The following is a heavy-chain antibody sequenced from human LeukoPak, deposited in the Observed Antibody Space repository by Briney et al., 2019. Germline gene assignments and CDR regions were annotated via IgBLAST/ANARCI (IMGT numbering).Heavy chain of an antibody. CDR3: ASGNDFWSVYHFDY. CDR1: GFTFSSYE. V-gene: IGHV3-48*03. Sequence: TGESLRLSCAASGFTFSSYEMNWVRQAPGKGLEWVSYISSSGSTIYYADSVKGRFTISRDNAKNSLYLQMNSLRAEDTAVYYCASGNDFWSVYHFDYWGQGTLVTVSS. CDR2: ISSSGSTI. J-gene: IGHJ4*02. D-gene: IGHD3-3*01.